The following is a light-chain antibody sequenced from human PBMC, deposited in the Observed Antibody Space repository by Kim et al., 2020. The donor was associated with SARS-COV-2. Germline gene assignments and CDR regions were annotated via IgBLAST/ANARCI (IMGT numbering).Light chain of an antibody. CDR2: YAS. CDR3: QQYDNWPPLT. CDR1: QSVRSN. V-gene: IGKV3-15*01. Sequence: SPRETATLTCRASQSVRSNLAWYQQKTGQAPRLLIYYASTRATGIPARFSGSGSGTEFTLTISSLRSEDFAVYYCQQYDNWPPLTFGQGTKVDIK. J-gene: IGKJ1*01.